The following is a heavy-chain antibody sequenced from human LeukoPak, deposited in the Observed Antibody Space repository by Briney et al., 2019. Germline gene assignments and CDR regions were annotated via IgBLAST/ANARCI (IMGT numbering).Heavy chain of an antibody. Sequence: GGSLRLSCTASGFTFSSYWMQWVRQAPGKGLVWVSRINSDGSSPSYADSVKGRFTISRDNSENTLYLQMNNLSAEDTAVYYCARETSGSFPYWGQGTLVTVSS. CDR3: ARETSGSFPY. CDR2: INSDGSSP. D-gene: IGHD2-15*01. V-gene: IGHV3-74*01. CDR1: GFTFSSYW. J-gene: IGHJ4*02.